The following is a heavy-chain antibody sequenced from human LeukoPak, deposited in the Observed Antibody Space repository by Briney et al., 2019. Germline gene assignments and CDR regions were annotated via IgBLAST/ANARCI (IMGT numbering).Heavy chain of an antibody. J-gene: IGHJ4*02. CDR3: ARDGAVAVSPPSFFDY. V-gene: IGHV3-30-3*01. CDR2: ISYDGSNK. CDR1: GFTFSSYA. Sequence: GGSLRLSCAASGFTFSSYAMHWVRQAPGKGLEWVAVISYDGSNKYYADSVKGRFTISRDNSKNTLYLQMNSLRAEDTAMYYCARDGAVAVSPPSFFDYWGQGTLVTVSS. D-gene: IGHD6-19*01.